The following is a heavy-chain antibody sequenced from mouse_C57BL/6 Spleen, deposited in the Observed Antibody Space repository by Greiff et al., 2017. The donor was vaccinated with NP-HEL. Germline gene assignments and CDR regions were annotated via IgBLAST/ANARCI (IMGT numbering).Heavy chain of an antibody. CDR3: ARSGYSNYVGYFDY. V-gene: IGHV1-26*01. CDR1: GYTFTDSY. Sequence: EVQLQQSGPELVKPGASVKISCKASGYTFTDSYMNWVKQSHGKSLEWIGDINPNNGGTSYNQKFKGKAKLTVDKSSSTAYMELRSLTSEDSAVYYCARSGYSNYVGYFDYWGQGTTLTVSS. D-gene: IGHD2-5*01. CDR2: INPNNGGT. J-gene: IGHJ2*01.